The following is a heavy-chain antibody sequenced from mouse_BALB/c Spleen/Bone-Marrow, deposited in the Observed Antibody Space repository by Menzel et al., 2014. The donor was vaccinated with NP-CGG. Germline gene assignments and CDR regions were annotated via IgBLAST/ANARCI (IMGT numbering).Heavy chain of an antibody. CDR1: GFTFSTYG. D-gene: IGHD4-1*01. CDR3: PRQDNWDHYVMDY. CDR2: ISSGGGYT. V-gene: IGHV5-6*01. Sequence: EVMLVESGGDLVKPGGSLKLSCAASGFTFSTYGMSWVRQTPDKRLEWVATISSGGGYTFSPDSVKGRFTISRDNAKSHLYLQMGSLKSEDTAMYYCPRQDNWDHYVMDYWGQGTSVTVSS. J-gene: IGHJ4*01.